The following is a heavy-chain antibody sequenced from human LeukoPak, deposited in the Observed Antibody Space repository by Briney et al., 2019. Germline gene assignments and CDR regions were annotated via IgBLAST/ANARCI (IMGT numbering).Heavy chain of an antibody. D-gene: IGHD6-13*01. Sequence: SETLSLTCAVYGGSFSGYYWSWIRQPPGKGLEWIWEINHSGSTNYNPSLKSRVTISVDTSKNQFSLKLSSVTAADTAVYYCARGRAAAYWGQGTLVTVSS. CDR1: GGSFSGYY. CDR2: INHSGST. V-gene: IGHV4-34*01. CDR3: ARGRAAAY. J-gene: IGHJ4*02.